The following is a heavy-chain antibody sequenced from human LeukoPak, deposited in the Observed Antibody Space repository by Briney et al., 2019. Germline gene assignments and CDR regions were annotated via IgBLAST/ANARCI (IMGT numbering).Heavy chain of an antibody. J-gene: IGHJ4*02. CDR2: IYHYGSP. CDR3: ARIPSTVVTAAFDY. V-gene: IGHV4-38-2*02. D-gene: IGHD2-21*02. CDR1: GYSISSGYY. Sequence: SETLSLTCTVSGYSISSGYYWAWIRQPQGKGLEWIASIYHYGSPFYNPSLKSRVTISVDTSKNQFSVKLNSVTAADTAVYYCARIPSTVVTAAFDYWGQGTLVTVSS.